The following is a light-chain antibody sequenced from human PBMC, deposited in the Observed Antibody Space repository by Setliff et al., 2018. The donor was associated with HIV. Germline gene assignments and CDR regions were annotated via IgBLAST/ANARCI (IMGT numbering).Light chain of an antibody. V-gene: IGLV1-40*01. CDR1: RSNIGAGFD. CDR2: GDN. Sequence: QSALAQPPSVSGAPGQRVTISCAGTRSNIGAGFDVQWFRQLPGTAPKVLIYGDNYRPSGVPDRFSGSKSATSASLAITGLRAEDEADYYCQSYDNSLRGYVFGTGTKVTVL. J-gene: IGLJ1*01. CDR3: QSYDNSLRGYV.